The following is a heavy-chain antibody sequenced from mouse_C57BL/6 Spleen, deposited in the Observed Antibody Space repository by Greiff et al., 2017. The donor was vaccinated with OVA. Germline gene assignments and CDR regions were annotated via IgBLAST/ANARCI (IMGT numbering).Heavy chain of an antibody. CDR2: IWSGGST. D-gene: IGHD1-1*01. V-gene: IGHV2-5*01. J-gene: IGHJ3*01. Sequence: VQLQESGPGLVQPSQSLSISCTVSGFSLTSYGVHWVRQSPGKGLEWLGVIWSGGSTDYNAAFLSRLSITKDNSKSQVFFKMNSLQADDTAIYYCAIPAYYGSGGFAYWGQGTLVTVSA. CDR1: GFSLTSYG. CDR3: AIPAYYGSGGFAY.